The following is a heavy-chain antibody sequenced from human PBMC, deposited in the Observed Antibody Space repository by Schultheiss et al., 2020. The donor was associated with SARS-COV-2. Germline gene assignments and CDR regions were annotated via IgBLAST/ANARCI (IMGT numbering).Heavy chain of an antibody. CDR2: IWYDGSNK. CDR3: ARGGCSSTSCYSDAFDI. CDR1: GFTVSSNY. J-gene: IGHJ3*02. V-gene: IGHV3-30-3*01. D-gene: IGHD2-2*02. Sequence: GGSLRLSCAASGFTVSSNYMSWVRQAPGKGLEWVAVIWYDGSNKYYADSVKGRFTISRDNSKNTLYLQMNSLRAEDTAVYYCARGGCSSTSCYSDAFDIWGQGTMVTVSS.